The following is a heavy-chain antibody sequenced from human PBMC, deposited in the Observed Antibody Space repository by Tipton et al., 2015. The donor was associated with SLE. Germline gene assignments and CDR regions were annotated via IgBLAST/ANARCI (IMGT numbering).Heavy chain of an antibody. CDR1: GGSISSYY. V-gene: IGHV4-4*07. Sequence: TLSLTCTVSGGSISSYYWSWIRQPAGKGLEWIGRIYTSGSTNYDPSLKSRVTISVDTSKNQFSLKLSSVTAADTAVYYCARAGAKYSSSWLDYWGQGTLVTVSS. J-gene: IGHJ4*02. CDR2: IYTSGST. CDR3: ARAGAKYSSSWLDY. D-gene: IGHD6-13*01.